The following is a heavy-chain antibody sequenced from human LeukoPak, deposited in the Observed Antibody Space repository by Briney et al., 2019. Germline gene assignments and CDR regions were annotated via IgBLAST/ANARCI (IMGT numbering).Heavy chain of an antibody. V-gene: IGHV4-61*02. CDR3: ARGGATDAFDI. Sequence: SETLSLTCTVSGGSISSGSYYWSWIRQPAGKGLGWIGRIYTSGSTNYNPSLKSRVTISVDTSKNQFSLKLSSVTAADTAVYYCARGGATDAFDIWGQGTMVTVSS. CDR2: IYTSGST. J-gene: IGHJ3*02. CDR1: GGSISSGSYY. D-gene: IGHD1-26*01.